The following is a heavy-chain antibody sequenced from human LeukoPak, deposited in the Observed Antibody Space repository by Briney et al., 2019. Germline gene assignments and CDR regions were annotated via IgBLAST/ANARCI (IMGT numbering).Heavy chain of an antibody. Sequence: PGGSLRLSCAASGFTFSSYGMHWVRQAPGKGLEWVAVISYDGSNKYYADSVKGRFTISRDNSKNTLYLQMNSLRAEDTAVYYCAKDHGFGELFGHYYYGMDVWGQGTTVTVSS. CDR3: AKDHGFGELFGHYYYGMDV. V-gene: IGHV3-30*18. J-gene: IGHJ6*02. CDR2: ISYDGSNK. D-gene: IGHD3-10*01. CDR1: GFTFSSYG.